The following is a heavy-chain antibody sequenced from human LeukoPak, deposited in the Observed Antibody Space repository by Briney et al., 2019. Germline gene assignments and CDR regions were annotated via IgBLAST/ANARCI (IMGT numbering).Heavy chain of an antibody. CDR2: ITPIIDTA. V-gene: IGHV1-69*08. CDR3: TRVNLRGSQYNWFDP. CDR1: GGTLNSHI. Sequence: SVKVSCKTSGGTLNSHIFSWVRQAPGQGLGWMGKITPIIDTAKYSQKFQGRVTITADKSTTTVYMELSSLKSGDTAVYYCTRVNLRGSQYNWFDPWGQGTLVTVSS. J-gene: IGHJ5*02. D-gene: IGHD1-26*01.